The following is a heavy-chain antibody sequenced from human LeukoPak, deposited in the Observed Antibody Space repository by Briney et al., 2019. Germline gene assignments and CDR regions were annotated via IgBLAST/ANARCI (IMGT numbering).Heavy chain of an antibody. J-gene: IGHJ5*02. CDR2: INHSGST. D-gene: IGHD2-15*01. V-gene: IGHV4-34*01. CDR3: ARDHCSGGSCYPGWFDP. Sequence: SETLSLTCAVYGGSFSGYYWSWIRQPPGKGLEWIGEINHSGSTNYNPSLKSRVTISVDTSKNQFSLKLSSVTAADTAVYYCARDHCSGGSCYPGWFDPWGQGTLVTVSS. CDR1: GGSFSGYY.